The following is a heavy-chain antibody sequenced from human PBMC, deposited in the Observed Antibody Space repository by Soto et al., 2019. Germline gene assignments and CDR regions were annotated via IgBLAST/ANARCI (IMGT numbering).Heavy chain of an antibody. CDR3: AMSGSYFFYLDY. D-gene: IGHD1-26*01. J-gene: IGHJ4*02. CDR2: ISGRGGST. V-gene: IGHV3-23*01. CDR1: GFTFSSYA. Sequence: EVQLLESGGGLVQPGGSLRLSCAASGFTFSSYAMSWVRQAPGKGLEWVSAISGRGGSTYYADSVKGRFTISSDNSKNTLYLQMNSLRAEDTAVYYCAMSGSYFFYLDYLGQGTLVTVSS.